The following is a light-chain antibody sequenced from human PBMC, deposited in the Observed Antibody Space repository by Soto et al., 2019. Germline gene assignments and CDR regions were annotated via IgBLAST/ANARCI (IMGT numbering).Light chain of an antibody. Sequence: DIQMTQSPSTLSASVGDRVTITCRASQSTSDWLAWFQLKPGKAPKLLSYDASSLESGVPSRFSGSGSGTEFTLTISSLQPDDFATYYCQQYNNYSTFGQGTKVEIK. CDR1: QSTSDW. J-gene: IGKJ1*01. V-gene: IGKV1-5*01. CDR3: QQYNNYST. CDR2: DAS.